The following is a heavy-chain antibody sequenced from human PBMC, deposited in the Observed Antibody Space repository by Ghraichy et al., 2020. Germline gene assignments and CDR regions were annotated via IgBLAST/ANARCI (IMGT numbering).Heavy chain of an antibody. V-gene: IGHV3-48*03. Sequence: GGSLRLSCAASGFTFSTYEMIWVRQAPGKGLEWISYIGSSGTTIYYADSVKGRFTISRDNAKNSMYLQMNSLRAEDTALYYCARAFPNYYGSGRTWLDYWGQGTLVTISS. D-gene: IGHD3-10*01. J-gene: IGHJ4*02. CDR3: ARAFPNYYGSGRTWLDY. CDR2: IGSSGTTI. CDR1: GFTFSTYE.